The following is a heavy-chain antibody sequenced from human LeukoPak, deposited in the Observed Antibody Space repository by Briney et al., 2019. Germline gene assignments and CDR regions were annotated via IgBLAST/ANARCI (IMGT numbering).Heavy chain of an antibody. Sequence: GGSLRLSCAASGFSFSTYSMSWVRQAPGKGLEWVANIKQDGSEKYYLDSVKGRFTISRDNAKNSLYLQMNSLRVEDTAVYYCARWGPDYWGQGTLVTVSS. CDR3: ARWGPDY. D-gene: IGHD7-27*01. V-gene: IGHV3-7*01. CDR2: IKQDGSEK. J-gene: IGHJ4*02. CDR1: GFSFSTYS.